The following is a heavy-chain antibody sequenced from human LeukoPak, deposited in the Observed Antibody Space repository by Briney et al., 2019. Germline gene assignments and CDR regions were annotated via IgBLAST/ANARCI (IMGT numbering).Heavy chain of an antibody. CDR3: ARVECSGGSCPSDY. D-gene: IGHD2-15*01. V-gene: IGHV4-34*01. J-gene: IGHJ4*02. Sequence: SETLSLTCAVYGGSFSGYYWSWIRQPPGKGLEWMGEINHSGSTNYNPSLKSRVTISVDTSKNQFSLKLSSVTAADTAVYYCARVECSGGSCPSDYWGQGTLVTVSS. CDR2: INHSGST. CDR1: GGSFSGYY.